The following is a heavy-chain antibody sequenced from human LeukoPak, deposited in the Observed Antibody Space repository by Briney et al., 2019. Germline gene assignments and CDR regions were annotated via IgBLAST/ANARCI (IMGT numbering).Heavy chain of an antibody. CDR3: ARDAFSSSSSSFPLDY. V-gene: IGHV3-53*01. Sequence: GGSLRLSCAASGFTVSSNYMSWVRQAPGKGLEWVSVIYSGGSTYYADSVKGRFTISRDNSKNTLYLQMNSLRAEDTAVYYCARDAFSSSSSSFPLDYWGQGTLVTVSS. J-gene: IGHJ4*02. CDR1: GFTVSSNY. D-gene: IGHD6-6*01. CDR2: IYSGGST.